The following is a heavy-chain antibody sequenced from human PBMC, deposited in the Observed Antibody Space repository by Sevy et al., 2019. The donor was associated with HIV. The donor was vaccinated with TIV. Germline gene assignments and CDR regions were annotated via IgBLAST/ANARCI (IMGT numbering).Heavy chain of an antibody. CDR3: ARDRSYDWNYNYYYYMDV. V-gene: IGHV4-59*01. CDR1: GGSISSYY. CDR2: IHHREGT. D-gene: IGHD1-7*01. Sequence: SETLSLTCSVSGGSISSYYWSWIRQPPGKGLEWIGYIHHREGTNYNLSLKSRVTISIDTSKNQVYLKMSSVTAADTAVYYWARDRSYDWNYNYYYYMDVWGKGTTVTVSS. J-gene: IGHJ6*03.